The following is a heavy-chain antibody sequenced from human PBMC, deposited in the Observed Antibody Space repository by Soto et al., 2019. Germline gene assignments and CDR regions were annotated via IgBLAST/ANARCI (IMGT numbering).Heavy chain of an antibody. D-gene: IGHD3-22*01. CDR3: AKMGSGYYLYYFDY. CDR1: GFTFSSCA. J-gene: IGHJ4*02. CDR2: ISGSGGST. V-gene: IGHV3-23*01. Sequence: GGSLRLSCAASGFTFSSCAMSWVRQAPGKGLEWVSAISGSGGSTYYADSVKGRFTISRDNSKNTLYLQMNSLRAEDTAVYYCAKMGSGYYLYYFDYWGQGTLVTVSS.